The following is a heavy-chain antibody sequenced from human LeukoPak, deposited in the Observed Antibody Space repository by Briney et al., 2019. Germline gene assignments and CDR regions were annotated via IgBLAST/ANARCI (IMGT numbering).Heavy chain of an antibody. Sequence: SETLSLTCAVYGGSFSGYYWSWIRQPPGKGLEWIGEINHSGSTNYNPSLKSRVTISVDTSKNQFSLKLGSVTAADTAVYYCARGGVIVAAAGYYFDYWGQGTLVTVSS. D-gene: IGHD6-13*01. V-gene: IGHV4-34*01. CDR1: GGSFSGYY. CDR2: INHSGST. J-gene: IGHJ4*02. CDR3: ARGGVIVAAAGYYFDY.